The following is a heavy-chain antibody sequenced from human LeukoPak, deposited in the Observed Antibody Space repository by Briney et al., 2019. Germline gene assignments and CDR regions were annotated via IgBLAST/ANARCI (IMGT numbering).Heavy chain of an antibody. CDR3: ARGGITIFGVVIIQSSGFDY. D-gene: IGHD3-3*01. CDR2: IIPIFGTA. Sequence: ASVKVSCKASGGTFSSYAISWVRQAPGQGLEWMGGIIPIFGTANYAQKFQGRVTITADESTSTAYMELSSLRSEDTAVYYCARGGITIFGVVIIQSSGFDYWGQGTLVTVSS. CDR1: GGTFSSYA. J-gene: IGHJ4*02. V-gene: IGHV1-69*13.